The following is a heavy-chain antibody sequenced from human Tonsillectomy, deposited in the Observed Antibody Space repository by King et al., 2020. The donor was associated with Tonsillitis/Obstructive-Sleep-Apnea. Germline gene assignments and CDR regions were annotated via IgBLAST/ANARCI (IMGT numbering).Heavy chain of an antibody. J-gene: IGHJ5*02. Sequence: VQLVESGAEVKKPGASVKVSCTASGYTFTNYGIIWVRQAPGQGLEWMGWISVYNGNTNYAQKLQGRVTMTTDTSTSTAYMELRSLRSDDTAVYYCARDHGVAYYDFWSGRNWFDPWGQGTLVTVSS. CDR2: ISVYNGNT. CDR1: GYTFTNYG. CDR3: ARDHGVAYYDFWSGRNWFDP. D-gene: IGHD3-3*01. V-gene: IGHV1-18*01.